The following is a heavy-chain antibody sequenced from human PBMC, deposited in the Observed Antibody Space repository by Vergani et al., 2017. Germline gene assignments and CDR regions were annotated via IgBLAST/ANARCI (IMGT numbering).Heavy chain of an antibody. Sequence: QVQLQQWGAGLLKPSETLSLTCAVYGGSFSGYYWRWIRQPPGKGLEWIGEINHSGSTNYNPSLKSRVTISVDTSKNQFSLKLSSVTAADTAVYYCARGLRRGYYGSGSYYNYYYYGMDVWGQGTTVTVSS. V-gene: IGHV4-34*01. J-gene: IGHJ6*02. CDR3: ARGLRRGYYGSGSYYNYYYYGMDV. D-gene: IGHD3-10*01. CDR1: GGSFSGYY. CDR2: INHSGST.